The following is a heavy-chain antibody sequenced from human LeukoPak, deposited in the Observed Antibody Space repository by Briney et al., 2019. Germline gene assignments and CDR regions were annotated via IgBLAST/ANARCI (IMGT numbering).Heavy chain of an antibody. Sequence: GGTLRLSCVASGFTFSTYGMSWVRQAPGRGLEWVSVISGSAGTTYYADSVKGRFTISRDNSKNTLYLQMNSLRAEDTAVYYCAKDQGQWLVDLFDYWGQGTLVTVSS. J-gene: IGHJ4*02. D-gene: IGHD6-19*01. CDR1: GFTFSTYG. CDR3: AKDQGQWLVDLFDY. CDR2: ISGSAGTT. V-gene: IGHV3-23*01.